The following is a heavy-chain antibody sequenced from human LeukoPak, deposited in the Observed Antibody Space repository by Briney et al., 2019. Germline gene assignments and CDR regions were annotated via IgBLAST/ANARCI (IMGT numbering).Heavy chain of an antibody. J-gene: IGHJ2*01. D-gene: IGHD2-2*01. CDR1: GFTFSSYS. CDR2: ISSSSSYI. V-gene: IGHV3-21*01. CDR3: ARDGPQSTSCDRSNFCWYFDL. Sequence: GGSLRLSCAASGFTFSSYSMNGVRQAPGKGLEWVSSISSSSSYIYYADSVKGRFTISRDNAKNSLYLQMNSLRAEDTAVYYCARDGPQSTSCDRSNFCWYFDLWGRGTLVTVSS.